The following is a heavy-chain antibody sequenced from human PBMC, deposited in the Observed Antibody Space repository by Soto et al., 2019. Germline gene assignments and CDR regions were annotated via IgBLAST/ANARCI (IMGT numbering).Heavy chain of an antibody. D-gene: IGHD3-10*01. J-gene: IGHJ4*02. CDR3: ARHLSRRGGFDD. V-gene: IGHV4-39*01. CDR2: IYYSGST. Sequence: QLQLQESGPGLVKPSETLSLTCTVSGGSISSSSYYWGWIRQPPGKGLGWIATIYYSGSTYYNPSLKSRITISVDTSKNQFSLKLVSVTAADTAVYYCARHLSRRGGFDDWGQGTLVTVAS. CDR1: GGSISSSSYY.